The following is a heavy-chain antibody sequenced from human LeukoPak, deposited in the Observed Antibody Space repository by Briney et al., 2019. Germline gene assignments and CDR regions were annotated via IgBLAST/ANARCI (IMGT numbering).Heavy chain of an antibody. CDR1: GFTFSTYS. Sequence: GGSLRLSCAASGFTFSTYSMNWVRQAPGKGLEWVSSISTSSSYIKYADSVKGRFTISRDNARNSLSLQMNSLRAEDTALYYCARDSYVAGIDYWGQGTLVTVSS. V-gene: IGHV3-21*04. CDR3: ARDSYVAGIDY. D-gene: IGHD1-1*01. J-gene: IGHJ4*02. CDR2: ISTSSSYI.